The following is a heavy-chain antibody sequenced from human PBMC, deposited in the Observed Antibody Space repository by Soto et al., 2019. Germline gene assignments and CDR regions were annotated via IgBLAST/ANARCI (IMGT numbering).Heavy chain of an antibody. CDR1: GYTLTRSW. Sequence: PGESLKLPFKASGYTLTRSWIAWVRQLPEKGLEWMWIIYPGDSHTTYSPSFQGQVTISAYKSISTAYLRWSTLKVSDTAMCLCAGAVSGRVYPYAMDVWGQGPMVTVSS. CDR2: IYPGDSHT. CDR3: AGAVSGRVYPYAMDV. V-gene: IGHV5-51*01. D-gene: IGHD2-8*01. J-gene: IGHJ6*02.